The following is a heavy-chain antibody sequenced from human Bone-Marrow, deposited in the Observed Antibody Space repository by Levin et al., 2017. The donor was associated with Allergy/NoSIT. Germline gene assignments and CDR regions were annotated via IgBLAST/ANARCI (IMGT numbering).Heavy chain of an antibody. D-gene: IGHD3-22*01. CDR2: ISSSGDST. J-gene: IGHJ4*02. CDR1: GFSFWHYT. Sequence: PGESLKISCAASGFSFWHYTMNWVRQAPGKGLEWVSCISSSGDSTYYAHSVKGRFTISRDNANNSLYLQLNRLRDEDTALYYCARDPARGYYDSSGYSGDHWGQGTLVTVSS. V-gene: IGHV3-48*02. CDR3: ARDPARGYYDSSGYSGDH.